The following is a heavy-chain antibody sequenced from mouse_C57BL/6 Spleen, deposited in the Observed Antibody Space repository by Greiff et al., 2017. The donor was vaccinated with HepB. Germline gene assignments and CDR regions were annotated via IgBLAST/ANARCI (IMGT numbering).Heavy chain of an antibody. Sequence: VQLVESGPELVKPGASVKISCKASGYAFSSSWMNWVKQRPGKGLEWIGRIYPGDGDTNYNGKFKGKATLTADKSSSTAYMQLSSLTSEDSAVYFCARNSNYAYAMDYWGQGTSVTVSS. CDR3: ARNSNYAYAMDY. CDR1: GYAFSSSW. J-gene: IGHJ4*01. D-gene: IGHD2-5*01. CDR2: IYPGDGDT. V-gene: IGHV1-82*01.